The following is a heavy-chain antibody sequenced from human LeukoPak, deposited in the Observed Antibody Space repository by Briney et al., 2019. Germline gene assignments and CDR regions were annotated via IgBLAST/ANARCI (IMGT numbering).Heavy chain of an antibody. V-gene: IGHV1-18*01. CDR3: ARSGILVTGVRMDV. Sequence: ASVKVSCKASGYIFKSYGVNWVRQAPGQGLEGVGWISGFNGKTDYAQRFQGRVTMTRDTSTSTAYMELRSLRSEDTAVYYCARSGILVTGVRMDVWGKGTTVIVSS. CDR1: GYIFKSYG. J-gene: IGHJ6*04. D-gene: IGHD2-8*02. CDR2: ISGFNGKT.